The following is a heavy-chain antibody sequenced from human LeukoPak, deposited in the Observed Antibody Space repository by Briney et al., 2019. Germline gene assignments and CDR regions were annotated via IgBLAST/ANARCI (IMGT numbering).Heavy chain of an antibody. Sequence: ASVKVSCKPSGYTFTSYGISWVRQAPGQGLEWMGWISAYNGNTKYAQKLQGRVTMTTDTSTSTAYMELRSLRSDDTAVYYCARGEPPVLRFLEWLLENNWFDPWGQGTLVTVSS. J-gene: IGHJ5*02. CDR2: ISAYNGNT. V-gene: IGHV1-18*01. CDR1: GYTFTSYG. D-gene: IGHD3-3*01. CDR3: ARGEPPVLRFLEWLLENNWFDP.